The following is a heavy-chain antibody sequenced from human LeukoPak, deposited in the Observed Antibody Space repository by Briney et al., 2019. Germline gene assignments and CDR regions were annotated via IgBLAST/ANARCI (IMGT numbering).Heavy chain of an antibody. V-gene: IGHV4-31*03. CDR1: GGSISSGGYY. CDR3: SRDNYISFGGGFDY. CDR2: IYYSGST. Sequence: PSQTLSLTCTVSGGSISSGGYYWSWIRQHPGKGLEWIGYIYYSGSTYYNPSLKSRVTISVDTSNNQFSLKRSSGTAAYTAVYYFSRDNYISFGGGFDYWGQGTLVTVSS. D-gene: IGHD3-10*01. J-gene: IGHJ4*02.